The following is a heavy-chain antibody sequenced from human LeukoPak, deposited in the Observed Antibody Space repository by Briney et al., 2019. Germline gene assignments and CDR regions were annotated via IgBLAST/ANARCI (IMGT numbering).Heavy chain of an antibody. CDR2: INHSGST. CDR1: GGSFSGYY. V-gene: IGHV4-34*01. J-gene: IGHJ4*02. CDR3: ARVGVITMIVNY. Sequence: SETLSLTCAVYGGSFSGYYWSWIRQPPGKGLEWIGEINHSGSTNYNPSLKSRVTISVDTSKNQFSLRLSSVTAADTAVYYCARVGVITMIVNYWGQGTLVTVSS. D-gene: IGHD3-22*01.